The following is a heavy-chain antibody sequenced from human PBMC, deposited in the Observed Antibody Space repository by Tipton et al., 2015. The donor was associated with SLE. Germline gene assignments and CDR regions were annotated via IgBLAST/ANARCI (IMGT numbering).Heavy chain of an antibody. V-gene: IGHV4-59*12. CDR2: IYYSGNT. D-gene: IGHD3-22*01. Sequence: TLSLTCTVSGGSISRYYWSWIRQPPGKGLEWIGYIYYSGNTKYNPSLKSRVTISVDTSKNHFSLNLSSVTAADTAVYYCARDEYRYDTTGYHLPGHFDFWGQGTLVTVSS. CDR3: ARDEYRYDTTGYHLPGHFDF. CDR1: GGSISRYY. J-gene: IGHJ4*02.